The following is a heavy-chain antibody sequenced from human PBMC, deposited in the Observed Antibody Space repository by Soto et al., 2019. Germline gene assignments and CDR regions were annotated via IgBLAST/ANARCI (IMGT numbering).Heavy chain of an antibody. CDR2: IWYDGSNK. J-gene: IGHJ4*01. V-gene: IGHV3-33*01. D-gene: IGHD3-22*01. CDR1: GFTFSSYG. CDR3: TTDSYSTMIVVRFDY. Sequence: PGGSLRLSCAASGFTFSSYGMHWVRQAPGKGLEWVAVIWYDGSNKYYADSVKGRFTISRDNSRNTLYLQMSSLKTEDTGIYYCTTDSYSTMIVVRFDYWGHGTLVTVSS.